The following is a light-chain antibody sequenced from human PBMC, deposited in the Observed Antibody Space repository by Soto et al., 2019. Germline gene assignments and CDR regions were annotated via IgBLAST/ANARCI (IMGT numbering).Light chain of an antibody. CDR2: GAS. CDR1: QTLRRT. V-gene: IGKV3D-15*01. J-gene: IGKJ1*01. CDR3: QQYNNWPRT. Sequence: EIVLMQSPGTLSLSPGERATLSCRASQTLRRTYIAWYQQKPGQAPRVLIYGASSRATGIPDRFSGSGSGTEFTLTISSLQSEDFAVYYCQQYNNWPRTFGQGTKVDIK.